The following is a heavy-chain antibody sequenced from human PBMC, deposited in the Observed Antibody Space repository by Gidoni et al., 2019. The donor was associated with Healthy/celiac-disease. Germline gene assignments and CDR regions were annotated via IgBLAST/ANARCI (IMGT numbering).Heavy chain of an antibody. D-gene: IGHD3-3*01. Sequence: EVQLLESGGGLVQPGGSLRLSCAASGFPFSSYAMTWVRPAPGKGLEWVSAISGSGGSTYYADSVKGRFTICRENYKNTLYLQMNSLRAEDTAVYYCAKDSFPFYDFWSGYRNWFDPWGQGTLATVSS. CDR3: AKDSFPFYDFWSGYRNWFDP. CDR1: GFPFSSYA. V-gene: IGHV3-23*01. J-gene: IGHJ5*02. CDR2: ISGSGGST.